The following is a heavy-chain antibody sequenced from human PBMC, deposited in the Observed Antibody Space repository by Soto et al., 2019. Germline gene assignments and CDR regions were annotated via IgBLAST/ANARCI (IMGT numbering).Heavy chain of an antibody. CDR2: ISGRGGSI. V-gene: IGHV3-23*01. CDR1: GFTFNSYA. J-gene: IGHJ4*02. CDR3: AKGGTVVSLNDY. Sequence: GGSLRLSCAVSGFTFNSYAMSWFRQAPGKGLEWVSAISGRGGSIYYADSVKGRFTISRDNSKNTLYLQMNSLRAEDTAVYYCAKGGTVVSLNDYWGQGTLVTVS. D-gene: IGHD2-15*01.